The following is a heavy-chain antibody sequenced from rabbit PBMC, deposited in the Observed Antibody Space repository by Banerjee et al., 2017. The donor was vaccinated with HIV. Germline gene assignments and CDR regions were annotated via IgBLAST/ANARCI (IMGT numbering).Heavy chain of an antibody. V-gene: IGHV1S40*01. CDR1: GFSFSSSYW. J-gene: IGHJ4*01. D-gene: IGHD1-1*01. CDR3: ARTYGSSTGYALYL. CDR2: IYAGSSGST. Sequence: QSLEESGGDLVKPGASLTLTCTASGFSFSSSYWICWVRQAPGKGLEWIACIYAGSSGSTCHASWAKGRFTISKSSSTTVTLQMTSLTAADAATYFCARTYGSSTGYALYLWGQGTLVTVS.